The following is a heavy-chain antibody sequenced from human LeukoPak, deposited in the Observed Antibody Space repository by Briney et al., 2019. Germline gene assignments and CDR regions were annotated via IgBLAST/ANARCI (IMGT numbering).Heavy chain of an antibody. CDR1: GYTFTSYD. CDR3: ARSHDGYSSIDY. Sequence: ASVKVSCKASGYTFTSYDINWVRQATGQGLEWMGWMNPNSGNTGYAQKFQGRVTMTRNTSISTAYMELSSLRSEDTAVYYCARSHDGYSSIDYWGQGTLVTVSS. J-gene: IGHJ4*02. V-gene: IGHV1-8*01. D-gene: IGHD5-18*01. CDR2: MNPNSGNT.